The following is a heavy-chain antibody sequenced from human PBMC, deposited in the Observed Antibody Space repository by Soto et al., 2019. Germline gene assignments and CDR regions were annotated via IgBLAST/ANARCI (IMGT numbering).Heavy chain of an antibody. V-gene: IGHV3-48*01. J-gene: IGHJ3*02. CDR2: ISSSSSTI. CDR3: ARPPLLDYGALLDI. CDR1: GFTFSSYS. Sequence: GGSLRLSCAASGFTFSSYSMNWVRQAPGKGLEWVSYISSSSSTIYYADSVKGRFTISRDNAKNSLYLQMNSLRAEDTAVYYCARPPLLDYGALLDIWGQGTMVTVSS. D-gene: IGHD4-17*01.